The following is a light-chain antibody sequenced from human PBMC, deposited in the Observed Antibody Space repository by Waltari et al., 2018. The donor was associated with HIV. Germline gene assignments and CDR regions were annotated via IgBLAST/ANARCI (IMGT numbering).Light chain of an antibody. CDR1: QSLVYSDGNTF. CDR3: MQGTHWPYT. CDR2: KVS. J-gene: IGKJ2*01. Sequence: DVVMTQSPLSLPVTLGQPASISCRSSQSLVYSDGNTFLTWFQQRPGQSPRRLIQKVSNRDSGVPDRFSGSGSGTDFTLKISRVEAEDVGVYYCMQGTHWPYTFGQGTKLEMK. V-gene: IGKV2-30*01.